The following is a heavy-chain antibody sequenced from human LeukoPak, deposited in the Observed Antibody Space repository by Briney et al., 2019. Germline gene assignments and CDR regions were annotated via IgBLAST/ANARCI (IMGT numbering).Heavy chain of an antibody. V-gene: IGHV1-2*02. CDR1: GYTFTGYY. CDR3: ASDQYLGTIDS. J-gene: IGHJ4*02. CDR2: SNPNSGGT. D-gene: IGHD2-2*01. Sequence: GASVKLSCKASGYTFTGYYMHWVRQAPGQGLEWRGWSNPNSGGTNYTQKFQGTVSMTRDTSIRTAYMELSRLRSDDTAVYYCASDQYLGTIDSWGERTLVTVSS.